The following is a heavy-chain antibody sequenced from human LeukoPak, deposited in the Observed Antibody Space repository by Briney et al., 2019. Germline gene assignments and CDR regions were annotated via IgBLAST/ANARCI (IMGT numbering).Heavy chain of an antibody. CDR2: LSYEGSYK. V-gene: IGHV3-30*04. Sequence: GGSLRLSCGASGFRFGTYSMHGVRQSPGKGRHWVAALSYEGSYKYYADSVKGRFNISRDNSKNTLYLQMNSLRAEDTALYYCARDFSRGSYKGRDYYMDVWGKGTTVTVSS. D-gene: IGHD1-26*01. CDR1: GFRFGTYS. CDR3: ARDFSRGSYKGRDYYMDV. J-gene: IGHJ6*03.